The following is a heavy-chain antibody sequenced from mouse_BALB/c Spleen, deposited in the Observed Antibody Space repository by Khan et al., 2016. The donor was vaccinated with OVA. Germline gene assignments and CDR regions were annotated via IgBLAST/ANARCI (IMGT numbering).Heavy chain of an antibody. CDR2: ISYSGNT. V-gene: IGHV3-2*02. CDR1: GFSITSDYA. D-gene: IGHD1-1*01. CDR3: ARVYGGDFDY. Sequence: EVQLQESGPGLVKPSQSLSLTCTVTGFSITSDYAWNWIRQFPGNKLEWMGYISYSGNTKYNPSLKSRISITRDTSTNQFFLQLNYVTIEDTATYYCARVYGGDFDYWGQGTTLTVSS. J-gene: IGHJ2*01.